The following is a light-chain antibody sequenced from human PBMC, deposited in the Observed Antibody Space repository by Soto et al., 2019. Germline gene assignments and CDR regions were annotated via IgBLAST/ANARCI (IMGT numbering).Light chain of an antibody. CDR2: GAS. J-gene: IGKJ3*01. CDR3: QQYHDWPMT. Sequence: EIVMTQSPAILSVSPGERATLSCRASESVSSNLAWYQQKPGQAPRLLISGASTRATGIPVRFSGSGSGTDFTLTISSLQAEALVFYYCQQYHDWPMTFGPGNKVDIK. CDR1: ESVSSN. V-gene: IGKV3-15*01.